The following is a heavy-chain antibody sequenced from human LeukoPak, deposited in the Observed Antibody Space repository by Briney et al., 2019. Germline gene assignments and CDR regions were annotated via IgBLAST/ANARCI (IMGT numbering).Heavy chain of an antibody. CDR3: ATVVLYSGYYFDY. J-gene: IGHJ4*02. CDR1: GYTLTELS. D-gene: IGHD5-12*01. V-gene: IGHV1-24*01. Sequence: GASVKVSCKVSGYTLTELSMHWVRQAPGKGLEWMGGFDPEAGATIYAQKFQGRVTMTEDTSTDTAYMELSSLRSEDTAVYYCATVVLYSGYYFDYWGQGTLVTVSS. CDR2: FDPEAGAT.